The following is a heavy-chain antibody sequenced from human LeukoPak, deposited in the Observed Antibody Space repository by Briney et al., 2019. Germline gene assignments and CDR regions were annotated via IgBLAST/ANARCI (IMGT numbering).Heavy chain of an antibody. J-gene: IGHJ4*02. Sequence: GGSLRLSCVASGFTFSTSGIHWVRQSPGKGLDWVAFIRNDGNEKNYAESVKGRFTISRDNSKNTLYLQMNSLRAEDTAVYYCARDLHDSSGYYFFDYWGQGTLVTVSS. CDR1: GFTFSTSG. CDR3: ARDLHDSSGYYFFDY. V-gene: IGHV3-30*02. CDR2: IRNDGNEK. D-gene: IGHD3-22*01.